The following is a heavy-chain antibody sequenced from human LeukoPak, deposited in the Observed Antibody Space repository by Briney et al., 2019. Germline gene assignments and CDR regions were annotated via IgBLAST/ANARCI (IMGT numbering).Heavy chain of an antibody. CDR2: IYRSGST. D-gene: IGHD4-17*01. Sequence: PSEPLSLTCSGSNYSISNSLYWGWLRQPPGKGLGWIGSIYRSGSTFYNPSLKSRVTISLDTSKNQFSLKLSSVAAADTAVYFCARGTYGYYMDVWGKGTTVTVSS. CDR3: ARGTYGYYMDV. V-gene: IGHV4-38-2*02. CDR1: NYSISNSLY. J-gene: IGHJ6*03.